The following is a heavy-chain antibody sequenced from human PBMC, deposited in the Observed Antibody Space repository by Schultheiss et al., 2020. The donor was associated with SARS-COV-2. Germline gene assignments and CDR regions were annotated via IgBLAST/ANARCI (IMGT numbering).Heavy chain of an antibody. CDR3: AWLPAAAYPGY. CDR2: ISSSGSTI. J-gene: IGHJ4*02. Sequence: GGSLRLSCAASGFTFSGSAMHWVRQAPGKGLEWVSYISSSGSTIYYADSVKGRFTISRDNAKNSLYLQMNSLRAEDTAVYYCAWLPAAAYPGYWGQGTLVTVSS. CDR1: GFTFSGSA. D-gene: IGHD2-2*01. V-gene: IGHV3-48*03.